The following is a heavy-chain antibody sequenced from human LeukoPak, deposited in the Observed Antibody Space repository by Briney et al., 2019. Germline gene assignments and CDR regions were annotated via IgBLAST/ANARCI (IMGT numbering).Heavy chain of an antibody. Sequence: PGGSLRLSCAASGFTFSSYWMHWVRQAPGKGLVWVSRINSDGSTTTYADSVEGRFTLSRDNAKNTLYLQMNSLRVEDTAVYFCTRDLYTFDYWGQGTLVTVPS. CDR1: GFTFSSYW. CDR3: TRDLYTFDY. CDR2: INSDGSTT. J-gene: IGHJ4*02. V-gene: IGHV3-74*01.